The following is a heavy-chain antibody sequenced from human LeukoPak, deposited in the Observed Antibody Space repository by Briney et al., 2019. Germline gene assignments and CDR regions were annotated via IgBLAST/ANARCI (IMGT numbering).Heavy chain of an antibody. D-gene: IGHD4-17*01. J-gene: IGHJ4*02. V-gene: IGHV3-30*18. CDR3: AKDAVFGDYEWVFDY. CDR2: ISYDGSNK. Sequence: PGGSLRLSCAASGFTFSNYGMHWVRQAPGKGLEWVAVISYDGSNKYYADSVKGRFTISRDNSKNTLYLQMNSLRAEDTALYYCAKDAVFGDYEWVFDYWGQGTLVTVSS. CDR1: GFTFSNYG.